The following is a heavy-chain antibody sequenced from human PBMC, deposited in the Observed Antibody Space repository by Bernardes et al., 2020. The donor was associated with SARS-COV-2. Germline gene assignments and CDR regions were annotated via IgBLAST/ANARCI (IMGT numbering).Heavy chain of an antibody. CDR1: GFTFRNYA. J-gene: IGHJ4*02. Sequence: GGSLRLSCAASGFTFRNYAMHWVRRAPGKGLEWLAIISCDGTTKYNADAVKGRFTVSRDNSKNTLYLQMNSLTTEDTAFYYCAREWEDYTSSLFDYWGQGTLVTVSS. D-gene: IGHD2-2*02. V-gene: IGHV3-30-3*01. CDR2: ISCDGTTK. CDR3: AREWEDYTSSLFDY.